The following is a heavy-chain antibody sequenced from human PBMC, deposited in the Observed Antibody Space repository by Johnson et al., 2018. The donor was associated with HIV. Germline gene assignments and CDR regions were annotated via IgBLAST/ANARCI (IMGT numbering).Heavy chain of an antibody. CDR3: ARDLGNWDSPRSAFDI. CDR1: VFSFSDYY. D-gene: IGHD1/OR15-1a*01. Sequence: QVQLVESGGGLVKPGGSLRLSCAASVFSFSDYYMTWIRQAPGKGLEWVSYISSSGSTIYYADSVKGRFTISRDNAKNSLYLQVNSLRAEDTAVYYCARDLGNWDSPRSAFDIWGQGTMVTVSS. V-gene: IGHV3-11*04. CDR2: ISSSGSTI. J-gene: IGHJ3*02.